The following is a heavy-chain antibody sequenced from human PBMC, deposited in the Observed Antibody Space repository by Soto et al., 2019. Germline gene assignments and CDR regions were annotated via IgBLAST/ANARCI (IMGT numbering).Heavy chain of an antibody. CDR1: GGTFSSYA. CDR3: AMKGYCSGGSWLRALYYYYGMDV. J-gene: IGHJ6*02. V-gene: IGHV1-69*01. CDR2: IIPIFGTA. Sequence: QVQLVQSGAEVKKPGSSVKVSCKASGGTFSSYAISWVRQAPGQGLEWMGGIIPIFGTANYAQKFQGRVTITADESTSTAYMELSSLRSEDTAVYYCAMKGYCSGGSWLRALYYYYGMDVWGQGTTVTVSS. D-gene: IGHD2-15*01.